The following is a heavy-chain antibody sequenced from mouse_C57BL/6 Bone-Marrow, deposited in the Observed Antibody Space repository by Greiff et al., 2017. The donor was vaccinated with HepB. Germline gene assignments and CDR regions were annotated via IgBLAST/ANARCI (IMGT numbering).Heavy chain of an antibody. J-gene: IGHJ2*01. CDR2: IDPSDSYT. Sequence: QVQLKQPGAELVMPGASVKLSCKASGYTFTSYWMHWVKQRPGQGLEWIGEIDPSDSYTNYNQKFKGKSTLTVDKSSSTAYMQLSSLTSEDSAVYYCARRIPVYYGSSFDYWGQGTTLTVSS. V-gene: IGHV1-69*01. CDR1: GYTFTSYW. D-gene: IGHD1-1*01. CDR3: ARRIPVYYGSSFDY.